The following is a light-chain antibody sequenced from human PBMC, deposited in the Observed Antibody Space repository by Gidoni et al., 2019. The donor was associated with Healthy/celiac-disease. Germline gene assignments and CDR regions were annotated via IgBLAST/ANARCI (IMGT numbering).Light chain of an antibody. CDR3: QSYDSSLSAWV. V-gene: IGLV1-40*01. Sequence: QSVLTQQPSVSGAPGQRVTISCTGSSSNIGAGYDGNWDQQLPGTAPKLLICGNSNRPSGVPDRFSGSKSGTSASLAITGLQAEDEADYYCQSYDSSLSAWVFGGGTKLTVL. J-gene: IGLJ3*02. CDR2: GNS. CDR1: SSNIGAGYD.